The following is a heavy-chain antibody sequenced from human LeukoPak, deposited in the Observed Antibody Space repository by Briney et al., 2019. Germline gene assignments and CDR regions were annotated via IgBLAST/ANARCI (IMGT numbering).Heavy chain of an antibody. V-gene: IGHV4-30-2*01. Sequence: PSETLSLTCAVSGGSISSGGYSWSWLRQPPGKGLEWIGYIYHSGSTYYNPSLKSRVTISVDRSKNQFSLKLSSVTAADTAVYYCARDSADGYFDYWGQGTLVTVSS. D-gene: IGHD2-8*01. J-gene: IGHJ4*02. CDR1: GGSISSGGYS. CDR2: IYHSGST. CDR3: ARDSADGYFDY.